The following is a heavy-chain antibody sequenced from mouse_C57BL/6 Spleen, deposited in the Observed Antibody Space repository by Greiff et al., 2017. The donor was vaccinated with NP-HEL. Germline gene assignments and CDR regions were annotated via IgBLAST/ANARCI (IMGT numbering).Heavy chain of an antibody. CDR1: GYAFSSSW. CDR3: AREATVVAKGYFDY. V-gene: IGHV1-82*01. CDR2: IYPGDGDT. D-gene: IGHD1-1*01. J-gene: IGHJ2*01. Sequence: QVQLKESGPELVKPGASVKISCKASGYAFSSSWMNWVKQRPGKGLEWIGRIYPGDGDTNYNGKFKGKATLTADKSSSTAYMQLSSLTSEDSAVYFCAREATVVAKGYFDYWGQGTTLTVSS.